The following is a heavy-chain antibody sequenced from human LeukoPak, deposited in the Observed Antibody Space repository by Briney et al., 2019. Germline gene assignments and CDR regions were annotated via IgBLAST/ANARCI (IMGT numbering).Heavy chain of an antibody. J-gene: IGHJ4*02. V-gene: IGHV5-51*01. Sequence: GESLKISCKVSGYSFSNYWIGWVRQMPGKGLEWMGIIYPDDSNTRYNPSFQGQVTISADKSITTAYLQWSSLKASDTAIYYCARRSSPAEFFDYWGQGVLVTVSS. CDR1: GYSFSNYW. D-gene: IGHD6-6*01. CDR3: ARRSSPAEFFDY. CDR2: IYPDDSNT.